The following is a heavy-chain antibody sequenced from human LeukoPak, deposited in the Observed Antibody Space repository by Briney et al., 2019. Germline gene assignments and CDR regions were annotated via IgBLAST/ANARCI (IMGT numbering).Heavy chain of an antibody. CDR2: ISNDGSNR. Sequence: GGSLRLSCVASGFTFGASSMHWVRQAPGKGLEWVAAISNDGSNRYYADSVKGRFTISRDNSKNTLYLQMNSLRAEDTAVYYCAKDYLLGYCSGGSCYFDAFDIWGQGTMVTVSS. CDR3: AKDYLLGYCSGGSCYFDAFDI. D-gene: IGHD2-15*01. V-gene: IGHV3-30*18. CDR1: GFTFGASS. J-gene: IGHJ3*02.